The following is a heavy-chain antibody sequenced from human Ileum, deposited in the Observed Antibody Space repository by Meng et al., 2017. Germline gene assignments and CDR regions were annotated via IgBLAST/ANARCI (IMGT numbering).Heavy chain of an antibody. CDR1: GFTFNNYA. J-gene: IGHJ6*02. V-gene: IGHV3-23*01. Sequence: GESLKISCAASGFTFNNYAMTWVRQAPGKGLEWVSGITDSGGSTYYADSVEGRFTISRDNSKNTLYLQMNSLRGEDTAVYYCAREREQRDYWYGMDVWGQGTTVTVSS. CDR2: ITDSGGST. CDR3: AREREQRDYWYGMDV.